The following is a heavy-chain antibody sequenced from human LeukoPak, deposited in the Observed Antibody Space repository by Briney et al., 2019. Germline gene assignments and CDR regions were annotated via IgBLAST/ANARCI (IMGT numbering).Heavy chain of an antibody. D-gene: IGHD6-19*01. CDR3: ARDASSGCFDY. Sequence: SETLSLTCTVSGGSISSSSYYWGWIRQPPGKGLEWTGSIYYSGSTYYNPSLKSRVTISVDTSKNQFSLKLSSVTGADTAVYYCARDASSGCFDYWGQGTLVTVSS. V-gene: IGHV4-39*07. CDR2: IYYSGST. J-gene: IGHJ4*02. CDR1: GGSISSSSYY.